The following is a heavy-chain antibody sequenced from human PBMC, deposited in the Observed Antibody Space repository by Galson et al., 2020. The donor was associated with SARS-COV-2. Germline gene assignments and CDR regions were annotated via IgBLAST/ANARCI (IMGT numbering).Heavy chain of an antibody. CDR3: ARGSNSHAFDI. Sequence: TGGSLRLSCEASGFTFSTYGMAWVRQAPGKGLEWVAVIWYDGSNKYYADSVKGRFTISRDNSKNTLYLQMNSLRAEDTAVYYCARGSNSHAFDIWGQGTMVTVSS. V-gene: IGHV3-33*01. J-gene: IGHJ3*02. D-gene: IGHD3-10*01. CDR2: IWYDGSNK. CDR1: GFTFSTYG.